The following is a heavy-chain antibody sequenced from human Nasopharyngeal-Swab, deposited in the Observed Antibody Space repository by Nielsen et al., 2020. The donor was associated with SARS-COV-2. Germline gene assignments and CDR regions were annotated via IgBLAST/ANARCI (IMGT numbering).Heavy chain of an antibody. V-gene: IGHV4-59*08. Sequence: WLRRPPGKGLEWIGYIYYSGSTKYNPSLKRRVTLSIDTSKNQFSLKVRSVTAADTAVYYCARHVLRGTRCDPWGQGTLVTVSS. CDR2: IYYSGST. J-gene: IGHJ5*02. D-gene: IGHD3-16*01. CDR3: ARHVLRGTRCDP.